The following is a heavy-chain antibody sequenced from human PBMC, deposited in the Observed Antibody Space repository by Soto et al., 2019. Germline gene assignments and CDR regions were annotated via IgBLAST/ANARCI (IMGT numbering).Heavy chain of an antibody. CDR2: IYPGDSDT. CDR3: ARQSTGVAAAYYYYGMDV. D-gene: IGHD2-15*01. J-gene: IGHJ6*02. CDR1: GYSFITYW. V-gene: IGHV5-51*01. Sequence: GESLKISCKASGYSFITYWIAWVRQMPGKGLEWMGIIYPGDSDTRYSPSFHGQVTISADKSINTAYLQWSSLKASDTAMYYCARQSTGVAAAYYYYGMDVWGQGTTVTV.